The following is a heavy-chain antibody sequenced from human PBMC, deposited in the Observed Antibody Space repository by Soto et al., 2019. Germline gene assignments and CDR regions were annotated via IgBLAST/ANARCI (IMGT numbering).Heavy chain of an antibody. D-gene: IGHD2-2*01. Sequence: SETLSLTCAVSGGSISSSNWWSWVRQPPGKGLEWIGEIYHSGSTNYNPSLKSRVTISVDKSKNQFSLKLSSVTAADTAVYYCARRDPPSPDIVVVPAAMPDRFDPWGQGTLVTVSS. CDR2: IYHSGST. CDR1: GGSISSSNW. CDR3: ARRDPPSPDIVVVPAAMPDRFDP. J-gene: IGHJ5*02. V-gene: IGHV4-4*02.